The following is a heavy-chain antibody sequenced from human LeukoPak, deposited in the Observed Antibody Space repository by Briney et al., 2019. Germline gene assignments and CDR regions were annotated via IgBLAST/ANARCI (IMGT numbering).Heavy chain of an antibody. D-gene: IGHD2/OR15-2a*01. CDR1: GGSISSYY. Sequence: SSETLSLTCTVSGGSISSYYWSWIRQPPGKGLEWIAYISDIGSINYNPSLKSRVTISLDTSKNQFSLKLSSVTAADTAVYYCAGHHPRNTVDFWGQGTLVTVFS. J-gene: IGHJ4*02. V-gene: IGHV4-59*08. CDR3: AGHHPRNTVDF. CDR2: ISDIGSI.